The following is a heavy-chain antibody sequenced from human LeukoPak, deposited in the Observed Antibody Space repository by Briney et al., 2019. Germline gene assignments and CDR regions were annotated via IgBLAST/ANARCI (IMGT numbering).Heavy chain of an antibody. V-gene: IGHV3-21*04. D-gene: IGHD5-12*01. CDR2: ISSSSSYI. J-gene: IGHJ4*02. CDR1: GFTFSSYS. CDR3: ARGISGYDSGDY. Sequence: PGGSLRLSCAASGFTFSSYSMNWVRQAPGKGLEWVSSISSSSSYIYYADSVKGRFTISRDNAKNSLYLQMNSLRADDTAVYYCARGISGYDSGDYWGQGTLVTVSS.